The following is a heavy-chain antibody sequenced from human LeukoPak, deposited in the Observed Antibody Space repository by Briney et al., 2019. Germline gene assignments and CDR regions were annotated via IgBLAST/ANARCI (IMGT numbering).Heavy chain of an antibody. J-gene: IGHJ5*02. CDR2: ISANGDAT. D-gene: IGHD1-14*01. Sequence: PRGSLRLSCAASGFTFGGYAMTRVRQAPGSGLEWVSAISANGDATYYADSVKGRFTISRDNSKNTLHLQMNSLRAEDTAVYYCAKSAGDVWYNWFDPWGQGTLVTVSS. CDR3: AKSAGDVWYNWFDP. CDR1: GFTFGGYA. V-gene: IGHV3-23*01.